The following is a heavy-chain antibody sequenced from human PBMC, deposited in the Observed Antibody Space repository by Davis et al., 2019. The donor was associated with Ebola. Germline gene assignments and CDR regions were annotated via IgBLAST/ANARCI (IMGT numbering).Heavy chain of an antibody. CDR2: ISGIGGSA. V-gene: IGHV3-23*01. J-gene: IGHJ4*02. CDR1: GFTFSSYA. D-gene: IGHD3-3*01. Sequence: GGSLRLSCAASGFTFSSYAMSWVRQAPGKRLEWVSGISGIGGSAYYADSVKGRLTITRDNSKNSLYLQMHSLRGEDTAVYYCAGGDFWSGQFDYWGQGTLVTVSS. CDR3: AGGDFWSGQFDY.